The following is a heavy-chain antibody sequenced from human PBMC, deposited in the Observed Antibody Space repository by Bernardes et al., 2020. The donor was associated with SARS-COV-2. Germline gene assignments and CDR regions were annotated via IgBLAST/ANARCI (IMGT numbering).Heavy chain of an antibody. CDR2: ISYDGSNK. Sequence: GGSLRLSCAASGFTFSSYVMHWVRQAPGKGLEWVAVISYDGSNKYYADSVKGRFTISRDNSKNTLYLQMNSLRAEDTAVYYCARELTPIYGMDVWGQGTTVTVSS. CDR1: GFTFSSYV. D-gene: IGHD2-2*02. CDR3: ARELTPIYGMDV. V-gene: IGHV3-30-3*01. J-gene: IGHJ6*02.